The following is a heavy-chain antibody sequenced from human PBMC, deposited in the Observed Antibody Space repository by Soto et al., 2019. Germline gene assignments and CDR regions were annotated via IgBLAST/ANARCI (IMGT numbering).Heavy chain of an antibody. CDR2: ISGSGGST. J-gene: IGHJ4*02. CDR1: GFTFSSYA. V-gene: IGHV3-23*01. CDR3: AKDLEYYFDY. Sequence: EVQLLESGGGLVQPGGSLRLSCAASGFTFSSYAMSWVRQAPGKGLEWVSAISGSGGSTYYADSVKGRFTISRDNSKNTLYMQMNSLRDEYTAVYYCAKDLEYYFDYWGQGTLVTVSS. D-gene: IGHD3-3*01.